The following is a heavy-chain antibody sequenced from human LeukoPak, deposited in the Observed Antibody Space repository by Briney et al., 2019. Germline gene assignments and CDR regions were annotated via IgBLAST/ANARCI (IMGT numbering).Heavy chain of an antibody. CDR1: GFTFSNFG. CDR2: IRYDGSNK. CDR3: AKYAPVTMIVSFG. D-gene: IGHD3-22*01. Sequence: GGSLRLSCAASGFTFSNFGMHWVRQAPGKGLEWVAFIRYDGSNKYYADSVKGRFTISRDNSKNTLYLQMNSLRVEDTAVYYCAKYAPVTMIVSFGWGQGTLVTVSS. J-gene: IGHJ4*02. V-gene: IGHV3-30*02.